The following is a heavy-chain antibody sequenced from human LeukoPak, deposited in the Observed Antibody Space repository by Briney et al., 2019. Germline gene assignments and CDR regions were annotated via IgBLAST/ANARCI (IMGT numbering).Heavy chain of an antibody. CDR2: IKQDGSEK. Sequence: GGSLRLSCAASGFTFSSYLMSWVRQAPGKGLEWVANIKQDGSEKYYVDSVKGRFTISRDNAKNSLYLQMNSLRAEDTAVYYCARDLYYYDSSGFDYWGQGTLVTVSS. CDR1: GFTFSSYL. V-gene: IGHV3-7*01. CDR3: ARDLYYYDSSGFDY. J-gene: IGHJ4*02. D-gene: IGHD3-22*01.